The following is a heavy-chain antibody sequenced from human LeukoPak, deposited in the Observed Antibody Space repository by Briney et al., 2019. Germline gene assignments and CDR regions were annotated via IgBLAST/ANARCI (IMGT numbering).Heavy chain of an antibody. CDR2: INPNSGGT. CDR1: GYTFTGYY. Sequence: GASVKVSCKASGYTFTGYYMHWVRQAPGQGLEWVGRINPNSGGTNYAQKFQGRVTMTRDTSISTAYMELSRLRSDDTAVYCCARDRITMVRGVPSRAFDIWGQGTMVTVSS. J-gene: IGHJ3*02. CDR3: ARDRITMVRGVPSRAFDI. D-gene: IGHD3-10*01. V-gene: IGHV1-2*06.